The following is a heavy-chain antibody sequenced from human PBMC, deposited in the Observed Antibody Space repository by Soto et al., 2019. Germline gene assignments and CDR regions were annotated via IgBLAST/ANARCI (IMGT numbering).Heavy chain of an antibody. CDR3: VGEYDSSHSYRGDFDY. CDR1: GYTFSTYG. V-gene: IGHV1-3*01. CDR2: IDPGKGNT. Sequence: QVQLVQSGAEVKKPGASVKVSCKASGYTFSTYGIHWVRQAPGQRLEWMGWIDPGKGNTKYSQKFQARVTITRDTSASTAYMELSNLRYEDTAVYYCVGEYDSSHSYRGDFDYWGQGTQVTVSS. J-gene: IGHJ4*02. D-gene: IGHD3-22*01.